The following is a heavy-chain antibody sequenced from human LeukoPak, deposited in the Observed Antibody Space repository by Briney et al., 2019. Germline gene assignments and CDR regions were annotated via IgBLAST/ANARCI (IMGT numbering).Heavy chain of an antibody. V-gene: IGHV4-39*01. J-gene: IGHJ4*02. CDR1: GGSVSTTNFY. CDR3: ARVRSHYYFDY. CDR2: ISYSGST. Sequence: NPSETLSLTCTVSGGSVSTTNFYWGWIRQPPGKGLEWIGTISYSGSTYYNPSLKSRVTISVDTSKNQFSLKLSSVTAADTAVYSCARVRSHYYFDYWGQGTLVTVSS.